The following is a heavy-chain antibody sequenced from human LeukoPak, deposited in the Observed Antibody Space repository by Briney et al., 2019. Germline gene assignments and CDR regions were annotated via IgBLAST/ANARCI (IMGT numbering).Heavy chain of an antibody. CDR3: ARPLAYCGGDCYSI. V-gene: IGHV1-69*13. CDR2: IIPIFGTA. CDR1: GGTFSSYA. D-gene: IGHD2-21*02. Sequence: SVKVSCKASGGTFSSYAISWVRQGPGQGLEWMGGIIPIFGTANYAQKFQGRVTITADESTSTAYMELSSLRSEDTAVYYCARPLAYCGGDCYSIWGQGTLVTVSS. J-gene: IGHJ4*02.